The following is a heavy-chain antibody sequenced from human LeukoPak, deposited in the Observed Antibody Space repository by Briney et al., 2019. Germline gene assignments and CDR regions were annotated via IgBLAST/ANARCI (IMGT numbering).Heavy chain of an antibody. CDR3: ASKREQWLGKYYFDY. J-gene: IGHJ4*02. V-gene: IGHV3-23*01. D-gene: IGHD6-19*01. CDR1: GFTFSSYG. CDR2: VSGSGGST. Sequence: GRSLRLSCAASGFTFSSYGMSWVRQAPGKGLEWVSAVSGSGGSTYYADSVKGRFTISRDNSKNTLYLQMNSLRAEDTAVYYCASKREQWLGKYYFDYWGQGTLVTVSS.